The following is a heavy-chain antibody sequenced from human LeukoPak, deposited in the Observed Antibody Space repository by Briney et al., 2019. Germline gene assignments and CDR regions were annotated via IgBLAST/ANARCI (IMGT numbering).Heavy chain of an antibody. D-gene: IGHD2-15*01. CDR3: ARESIGGYFDY. J-gene: IGHJ4*02. CDR1: GGSISSYY. V-gene: IGHV4-59*01. Sequence: SETLSLTCTVSGGSISSYYWSWIRQPPGKGLEWIGYIYYSGSTNYNPSLKSRVTISVDTFKNQFSLKLSSVTAADTAVYYCARESIGGYFDYWGQGTLVTVSS. CDR2: IYYSGST.